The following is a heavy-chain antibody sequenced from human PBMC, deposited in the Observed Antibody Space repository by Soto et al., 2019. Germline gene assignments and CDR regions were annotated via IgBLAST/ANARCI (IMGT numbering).Heavy chain of an antibody. CDR2: IWYDGSNK. J-gene: IGHJ6*02. V-gene: IGHV3-33*01. Sequence: QVQLVESGGGVVQPGRSLRLSCAASGFTFSSYGMHWVRQAPGKGLEWVAVIWYDGSNKYYADSVKGRFTISRDNSKNTLYLQMHSLRAEDTAVYYCARDGITMVRGKIYGMDVWGQGTTVTVSS. D-gene: IGHD3-10*01. CDR1: GFTFSSYG. CDR3: ARDGITMVRGKIYGMDV.